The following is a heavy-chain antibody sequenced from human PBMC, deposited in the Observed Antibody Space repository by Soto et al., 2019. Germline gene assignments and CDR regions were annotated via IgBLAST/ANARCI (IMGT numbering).Heavy chain of an antibody. D-gene: IGHD2-15*01. CDR1: GGSFSGYY. J-gene: IGHJ4*02. CDR2: INHSGST. V-gene: IGHV4-34*01. Sequence: SSETLSLTCAVYGGSFSGYYWSWIRQPPGKGLEWIGEINHSGSTNYNPSLKSRVTISVDTSKNQFSLKLSSVTAADTAVYYCARGFGGVVAATFVYWGQGTLVTVSS. CDR3: ARGFGGVVAATFVY.